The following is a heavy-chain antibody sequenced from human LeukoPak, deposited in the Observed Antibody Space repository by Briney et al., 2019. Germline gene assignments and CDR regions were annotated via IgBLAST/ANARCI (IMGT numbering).Heavy chain of an antibody. V-gene: IGHV1-18*01. CDR3: AAGVVGATDGSYYFDY. D-gene: IGHD1-26*01. CDR1: GYTFTSYG. Sequence: ASVKVSCKASGYTFTSYGISWVRQAPGQGLEWMGWISAYNGNTNYAQKLQGRVTMTTDTSTSTAYMELSSLRSEDTAVYYCAAGVVGATDGSYYFDYWGQGTLVTVSS. J-gene: IGHJ4*02. CDR2: ISAYNGNT.